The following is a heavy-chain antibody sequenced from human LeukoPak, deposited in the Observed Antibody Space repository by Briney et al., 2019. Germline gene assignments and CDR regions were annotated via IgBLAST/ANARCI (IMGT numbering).Heavy chain of an antibody. Sequence: GGSLRLSCAASGFTVSSNYMSWVRQAPGKGLEWVSVIYSGGSTYYADSVKGRFTISRDNSKNTLYLQMNSLRAEDTAVYYCARARGRAYYFDYWGQGTLVTVSS. CDR2: IYSGGST. D-gene: IGHD2-15*01. V-gene: IGHV3-66*01. CDR1: GFTVSSNY. J-gene: IGHJ4*02. CDR3: ARARGRAYYFDY.